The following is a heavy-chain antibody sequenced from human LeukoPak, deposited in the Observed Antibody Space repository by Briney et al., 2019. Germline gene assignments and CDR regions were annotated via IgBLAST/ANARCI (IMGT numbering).Heavy chain of an antibody. CDR3: ARAGKKRPYFYYYAMDV. Sequence: SETLSLTCAVYGGSFSGYYWSWIRQPPGKGLEWIGEINHSGSTNYNPSLKSRVTISVDTSKNQFSLKLSSVTAADTAMYYCARAGKKRPYFYYYAMDVWGQGTTVTVSS. V-gene: IGHV4-34*01. J-gene: IGHJ6*02. CDR1: GGSFSGYY. D-gene: IGHD4-23*01. CDR2: INHSGST.